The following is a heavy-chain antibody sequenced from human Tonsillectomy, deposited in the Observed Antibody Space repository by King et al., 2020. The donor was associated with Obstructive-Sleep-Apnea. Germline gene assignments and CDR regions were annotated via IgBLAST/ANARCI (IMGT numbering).Heavy chain of an antibody. Sequence: VQLVESGGGLVQPGGSLKLSCAASGFTFSGSAMHWVRQASGKGLEWVGRIRSKANSYATAYAASVKGRFTISRDDSKNTAYLQMNSLKTEDTAVYYCTGPVGATYYYYGMDVWGQGTTVTVSS. CDR1: GFTFSGSA. CDR2: IRSKANSYAT. CDR3: TGPVGATYYYYGMDV. D-gene: IGHD1-26*01. V-gene: IGHV3-73*02. J-gene: IGHJ6*02.